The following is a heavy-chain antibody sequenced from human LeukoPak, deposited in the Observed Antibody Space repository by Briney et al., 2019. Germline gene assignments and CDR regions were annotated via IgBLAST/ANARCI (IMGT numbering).Heavy chain of an antibody. CDR2: IYYSGST. V-gene: IGHV4-39*01. J-gene: IGHJ3*02. CDR3: ARVRGSYPQVGAFDI. Sequence: SETLSLTCTVSGGSISSSSYYWGWIRQPPGKGLEWIGSIYYSGSTYYNPSLKSRVTISVDTSKNQFSLKLSSVTAADTAVYYCARVRGSYPQVGAFDIWGQGTMVTVSS. D-gene: IGHD1-26*01. CDR1: GGSISSSSYY.